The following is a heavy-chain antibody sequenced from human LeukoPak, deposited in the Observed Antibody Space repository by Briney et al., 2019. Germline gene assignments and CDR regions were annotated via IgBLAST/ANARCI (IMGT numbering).Heavy chain of an antibody. Sequence: SETLSPTCTVSGGSISSSSYYWGWIRQPPGKGRKWIGSIYYSGSTYYNPSLKSRVTISVDTSKNQFSLKLSSVTAADTAVYYCARIRYSSSSYHFDYWGQGTLVTVSS. D-gene: IGHD6-13*01. CDR1: GGSISSSSYY. V-gene: IGHV4-39*01. J-gene: IGHJ4*02. CDR3: ARIRYSSSSYHFDY. CDR2: IYYSGST.